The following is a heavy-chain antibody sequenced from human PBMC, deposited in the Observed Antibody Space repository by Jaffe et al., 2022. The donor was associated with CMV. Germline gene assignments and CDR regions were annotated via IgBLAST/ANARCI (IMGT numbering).Heavy chain of an antibody. J-gene: IGHJ2*01. CDR3: ARAGSDGSGYSSSSYWYFDL. V-gene: IGHV4-59*13. CDR1: GGSISSYY. CDR2: VYYSGLT. Sequence: QVQLQESGPGLVKPSETLSLTCAVSGGSISSYYWSWIRQPPGKGLEWIGYVYYSGLTHYNPSLKSRVTISVDTSKNQFSLKLSSVTAADTAVYHCARAGSDGSGYSSSSYWYFDLWGRGTLVSVSS. D-gene: IGHD3-22*01.